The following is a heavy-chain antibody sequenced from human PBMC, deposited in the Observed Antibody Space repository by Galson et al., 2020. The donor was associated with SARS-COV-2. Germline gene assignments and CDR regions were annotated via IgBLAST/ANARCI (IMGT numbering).Heavy chain of an antibody. Sequence: SETLSLTCDASGTSISGGSYSWNWIRQPPGKGLEWIGYISHSGGTYYNPSLKSRVTISGDRSKNQFSLWLSSVTAADAAVYFCAGRHNGEYATEAFDIWGTGTRVT. CDR1: GTSISGGSYS. CDR2: ISHSGGT. D-gene: IGHD4-17*01. V-gene: IGHV4-30-2*01. J-gene: IGHJ3*02. CDR3: AGRHNGEYATEAFDI.